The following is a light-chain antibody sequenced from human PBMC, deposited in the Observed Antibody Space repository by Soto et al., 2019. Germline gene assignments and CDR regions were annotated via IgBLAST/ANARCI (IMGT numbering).Light chain of an antibody. CDR2: GAS. J-gene: IGKJ1*01. V-gene: IGKV3-15*01. Sequence: EIVLALSPGALSLTPEATATLSCRASQSVSSNLAWYQQKPGQAPRLLIYGASTRATGIPARFSGSGSGTEFTLTISSLQSEDFAVYYCQQYNNWPTWTFGQGTKADI. CDR3: QQYNNWPTWT. CDR1: QSVSSN.